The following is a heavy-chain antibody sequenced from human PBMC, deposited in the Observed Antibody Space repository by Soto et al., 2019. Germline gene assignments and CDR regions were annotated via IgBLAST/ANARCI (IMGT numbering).Heavy chain of an antibody. CDR2: ISYDGSKK. Sequence: QVQLVESGGGVVQPGRSLRLSCAASGFTFSSYAMHWVRQAPGKGLEWVAAISYDGSKKYYAASVMGRFINSKDNSKNTLNLQMTSLRAEYSALYYCARDPRVSHAYFDDWGQGTLVTVSS. CDR3: ARDPRVSHAYFDD. CDR1: GFTFSSYA. J-gene: IGHJ4*02. V-gene: IGHV3-30-3*01. D-gene: IGHD6-13*01.